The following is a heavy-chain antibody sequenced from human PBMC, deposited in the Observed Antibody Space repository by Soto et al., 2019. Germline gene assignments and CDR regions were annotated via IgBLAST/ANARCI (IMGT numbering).Heavy chain of an antibody. D-gene: IGHD6-13*01. CDR2: ISDDGNNK. Sequence: PGGSLRLSCAASGFTVSSCAIHWVRQAPGKGLEWVSIISDDGNNKYYADSVKGRFTISRDNYKDTLFLQMNSLRAEDTAVYYCARHKSSEAHGSRWYDDCGSNDGLDIWGQGTTVTV. CDR1: GFTVSSCA. V-gene: IGHV3-30*01. CDR3: ARHKSSEAHGSRWYDDCGSNDGLDI. J-gene: IGHJ3*02.